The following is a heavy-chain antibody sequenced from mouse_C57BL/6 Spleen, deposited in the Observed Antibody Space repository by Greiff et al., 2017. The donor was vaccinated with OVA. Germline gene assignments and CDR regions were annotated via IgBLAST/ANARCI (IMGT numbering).Heavy chain of an antibody. CDR2: ISSGGDYI. J-gene: IGHJ3*01. D-gene: IGHD2-10*01. V-gene: IGHV5-9-1*02. CDR3: TRPYFGCAY. Sequence: EVMLVESGEGLVKPGGSLKLSCAASGFTFSSYAMSWVRQTPEKRLEWVAYISSGGDYIYYADTVKGRFTISRDNARNTRYLQMSSLKSEDTAMYYCTRPYFGCAYWGQGTLGTVSA. CDR1: GFTFSSYA.